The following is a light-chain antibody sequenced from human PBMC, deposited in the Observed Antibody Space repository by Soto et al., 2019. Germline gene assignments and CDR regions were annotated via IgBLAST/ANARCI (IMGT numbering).Light chain of an antibody. CDR3: QQYNNWPPMYT. CDR2: GAS. J-gene: IGKJ2*01. CDR1: QSVSSN. V-gene: IGKV3-15*01. Sequence: EIVMTQSPATLSVSPGERATLSCRASQSVSSNLAWYQQKPGQAPRILIYGASTRATGIPARFSGSGSGTEFTLTISSLQSEDFAVYYCQQYNNWPPMYTFGQGTKLDIK.